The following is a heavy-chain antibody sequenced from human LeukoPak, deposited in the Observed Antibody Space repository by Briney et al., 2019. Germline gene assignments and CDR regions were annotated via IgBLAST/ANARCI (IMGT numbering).Heavy chain of an antibody. CDR1: GGTFSTYS. J-gene: IGHJ3*01. CDR3: AIVGTTFEFHF. V-gene: IGHV1-69*04. Sequence: ASVKVSCKASGGTFSTYSFNWVRQAPVQGLEWMGNIIPVLGRGNYARKFRGRVTITADKSASTAYMELSSLTSDDTAVYYCAIVGTTFEFHFWGQGTMVTVSS. CDR2: IIPVLGRG. D-gene: IGHD1-26*01.